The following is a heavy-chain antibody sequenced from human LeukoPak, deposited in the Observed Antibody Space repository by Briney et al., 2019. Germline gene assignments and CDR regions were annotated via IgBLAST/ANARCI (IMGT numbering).Heavy chain of an antibody. D-gene: IGHD3-10*01. J-gene: IGHJ6*03. CDR2: IRYDGSNK. Sequence: GGSLRLSCAASGFTFSSYGMHWVRQAPGKGLEWVAFIRYDGSNKYYADSVKGRFTISRDNSKNTLYLQMNSLRAEDTAVYYCANPYYGSGSYYNYYMDVWGKGTTVTVSS. CDR1: GFTFSSYG. CDR3: ANPYYGSGSYYNYYMDV. V-gene: IGHV3-30*02.